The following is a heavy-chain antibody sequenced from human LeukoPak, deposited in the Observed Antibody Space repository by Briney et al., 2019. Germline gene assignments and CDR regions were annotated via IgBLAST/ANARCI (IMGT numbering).Heavy chain of an antibody. J-gene: IGHJ6*02. V-gene: IGHV4-34*01. CDR1: GGSFSGYY. CDR3: ARINALGYCSSTSCYGRRYYYGMDV. Sequence: SETLSLTCAVYGGSFSGYYWSWTRQPPGKGLEWIGEINHSGSTNYNPSLKSRVTISVDTSKNQFSLKLSSVTAADTAVYYCARINALGYCSSTSCYGRRYYYGMDVWGQGTTVTVSS. CDR2: INHSGST. D-gene: IGHD2-2*01.